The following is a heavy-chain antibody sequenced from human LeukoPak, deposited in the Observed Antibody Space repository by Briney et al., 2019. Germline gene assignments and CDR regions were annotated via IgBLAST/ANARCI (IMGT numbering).Heavy chain of an antibody. Sequence: GSLGLSCASSGFTFCRYNMNWVRQAPGKGLEWVSFISSSMISIHYADSVQGRFTISRDNARNILYLQMNSLRAEDTAVYYCARVYDVLTGGFDHWGQGALVTVSS. D-gene: IGHD3-9*01. CDR2: ISSSMISI. CDR1: GFTFCRYN. V-gene: IGHV3-21*01. J-gene: IGHJ4*02. CDR3: ARVYDVLTGGFDH.